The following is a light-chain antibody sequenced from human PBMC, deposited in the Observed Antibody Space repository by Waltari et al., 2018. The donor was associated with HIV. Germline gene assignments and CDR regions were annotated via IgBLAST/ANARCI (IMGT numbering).Light chain of an antibody. V-gene: IGKV1D-12*01. J-gene: IGKJ5*01. CDR1: QDISNW. CDR2: AAS. CDR3: QQARGVPIT. Sequence: DIQMTQSPSSVSASVGDRVNITCRASQDISNWLAWYQQKAGRAPYLLIYAASSLQSGVPSRFSGSGSGTDFTLSITSVQPEDFATYYCQQARGVPITFGQGTRLELK.